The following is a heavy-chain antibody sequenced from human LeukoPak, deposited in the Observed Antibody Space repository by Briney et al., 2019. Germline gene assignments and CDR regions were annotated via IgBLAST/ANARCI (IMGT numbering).Heavy chain of an antibody. CDR1: GGTFSSYA. CDR2: IIPIFGTA. J-gene: IGHJ6*03. D-gene: IGHD2-15*01. CDR3: ARGFTDYSNYYYMDV. Sequence: SLKVSCKASGGTFSSYAISWVRQAPGQGLEWMGGIIPIFGTANYAQKFQGRVTITTDESTSTAYMELSSLRSEDTAVYYCARGFTDYSNYYYMDVWGQGTTVTVSS. V-gene: IGHV1-69*05.